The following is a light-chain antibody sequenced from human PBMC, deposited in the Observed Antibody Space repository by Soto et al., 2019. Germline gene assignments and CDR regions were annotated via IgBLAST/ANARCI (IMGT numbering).Light chain of an antibody. V-gene: IGKV3-20*01. Sequence: EIVLTQSPGTLSLSPGERATLSCRASQSVSSSYLAWYQQKPGQAPRLLIYGASSRATGIPDRFSGSGSGTDFSLTISRLEPEDFAVYYCHQYDSSPRITFGHGTKVDIK. CDR3: HQYDSSPRIT. J-gene: IGKJ3*01. CDR1: QSVSSSY. CDR2: GAS.